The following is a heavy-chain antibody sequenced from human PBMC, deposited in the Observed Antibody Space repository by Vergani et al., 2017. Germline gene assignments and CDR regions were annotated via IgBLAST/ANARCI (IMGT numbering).Heavy chain of an antibody. D-gene: IGHD3-10*01. CDR3: ARGKYYYGSERYWYYYGMDV. J-gene: IGHJ6*02. V-gene: IGHV4-34*01. CDR2: INNSGST. Sequence: QVQLQQWGAGLLKPSETLSLTCAVHGRSFSRYSWSWIRQPPGKGLEWIGEINNSGSTNYNTYLKSRVTISVDTSKNQFSLTLSSVTAADTAVYSCARGKYYYGSERYWYYYGMDVWGQGTTVTVSS. CDR1: GRSFSRYS.